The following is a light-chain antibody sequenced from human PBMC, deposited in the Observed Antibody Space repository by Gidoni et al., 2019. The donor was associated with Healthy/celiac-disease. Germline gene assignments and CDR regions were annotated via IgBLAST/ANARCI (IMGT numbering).Light chain of an antibody. CDR3: QQYGSSLIT. Sequence: EIVLTQSPGTLSLSPGERATLSCRASHSVSSSYLDGYQQKPGQAPRLLIYGASSRATGIPDRFSGSGSGTDFTITISRLEPEDFAVYYCQQYGSSLITFGQGTRLEIK. V-gene: IGKV3-20*01. CDR1: HSVSSSY. CDR2: GAS. J-gene: IGKJ5*01.